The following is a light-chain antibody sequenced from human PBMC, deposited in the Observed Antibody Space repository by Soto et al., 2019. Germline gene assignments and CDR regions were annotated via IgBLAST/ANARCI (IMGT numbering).Light chain of an antibody. J-gene: IGLJ2*01. CDR2: AVN. CDR1: SSDIGGYNY. Sequence: QSVLTQPPSASGSPGQSVTISCTGTSSDIGGYNYVSWYQHHPGKAPELMIYAVNKRPSGVPDRFSGSKSGNTASLTVSRLQAEDEADYYCCSYAGSYTLVFGGGTKVTVL. V-gene: IGLV2-8*01. CDR3: CSYAGSYTLV.